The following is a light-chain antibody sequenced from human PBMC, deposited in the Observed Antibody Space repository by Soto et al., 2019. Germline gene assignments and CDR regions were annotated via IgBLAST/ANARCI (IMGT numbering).Light chain of an antibody. CDR2: NND. J-gene: IGLJ3*02. CDR1: SSNIGSNT. V-gene: IGLV1-44*01. Sequence: QSVLTQPPSASGTPGQSVTISCSGGSSNIGSNTVNWYQHLSGAAPKLLIHNNDQRPSGVPDRFSGSKSGTSASLAISGIQSADRADYFCAAWDDSLTALLFGGGTKLTVL. CDR3: AAWDDSLTALL.